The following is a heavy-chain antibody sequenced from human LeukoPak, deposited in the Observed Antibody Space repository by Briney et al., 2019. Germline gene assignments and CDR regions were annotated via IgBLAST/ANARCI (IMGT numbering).Heavy chain of an antibody. Sequence: GGSLRHLCAASGFTYSCYAMSWLRQAPGKGVEWVSAISGCGGSTYYADSVKGRFTISRDNYKNTLYLQMHSLRAEDTAVYYCAKDEGTVPFGYWGQGTLVTVSS. V-gene: IGHV3-23*01. CDR2: ISGCGGST. D-gene: IGHD4-11*01. CDR3: AKDEGTVPFGY. CDR1: GFTYSCYA. J-gene: IGHJ4*02.